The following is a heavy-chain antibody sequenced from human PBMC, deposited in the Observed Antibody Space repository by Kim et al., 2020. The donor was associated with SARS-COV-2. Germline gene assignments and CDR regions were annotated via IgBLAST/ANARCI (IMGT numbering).Heavy chain of an antibody. J-gene: IGHJ5*02. Sequence: GGSLRLSCAASGFTFSSHVRHWVHQAPGKGLEWVALISYEGSTQKYTDSMKGRFTVSRDNSKNTLFLQMNSLRPEDTAVYYCARNLVGDTDLGPWGQGTLVTVSS. D-gene: IGHD1-26*01. CDR1: GFTFSSHV. V-gene: IGHV3-30*03. CDR2: ISYEGSTQ. CDR3: ARNLVGDTDLGP.